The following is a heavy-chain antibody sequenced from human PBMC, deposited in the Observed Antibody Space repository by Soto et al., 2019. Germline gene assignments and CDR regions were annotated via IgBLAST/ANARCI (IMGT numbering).Heavy chain of an antibody. Sequence: SVKVSCKASGGTFSSYAISWVRQAPGQGLEWMGGIIPIFGTANYAQKFQGRVTITADKSTSTAYMELSSLRSEDTAVYYCARARGVVPAATFDYWGQGTLVTVSS. V-gene: IGHV1-69*06. J-gene: IGHJ4*02. CDR3: ARARGVVPAATFDY. CDR1: GGTFSSYA. CDR2: IIPIFGTA. D-gene: IGHD2-2*01.